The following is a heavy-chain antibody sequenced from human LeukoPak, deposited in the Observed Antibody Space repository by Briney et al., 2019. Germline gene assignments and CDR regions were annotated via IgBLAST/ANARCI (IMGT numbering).Heavy chain of an antibody. CDR2: IYPRDGST. Sequence: ASVKVSCKASGYSFTSNYIHWVRQAPGQGLEWMGMIYPRDGSTSYAQKFQGRVTVTRDTSTSTVHMELSGLRSEDTAVYYCARGHPYCSTSICSYLQSWFDPWGQGTLVTVSS. CDR1: GYSFTSNY. D-gene: IGHD2-2*01. CDR3: ARGHPYCSTSICSYLQSWFDP. J-gene: IGHJ5*02. V-gene: IGHV1-46*01.